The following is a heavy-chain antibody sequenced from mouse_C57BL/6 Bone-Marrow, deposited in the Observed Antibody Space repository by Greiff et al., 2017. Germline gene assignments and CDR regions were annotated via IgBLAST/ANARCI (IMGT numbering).Heavy chain of an antibody. V-gene: IGHV1-81*01. Sequence: QVQLQQSGAELARPGASVKLSCKASGYTFTSYGISWVKQRTGQGLEWIGEIYPRSGSTYYNEKFKGKATLTADKSSSTAYMELRGLTSEDSAVYFCASYYGSSYPAWFAYWGQGTLVTVSA. CDR1: GYTFTSYG. D-gene: IGHD1-1*01. CDR2: IYPRSGST. CDR3: ASYYGSSYPAWFAY. J-gene: IGHJ3*01.